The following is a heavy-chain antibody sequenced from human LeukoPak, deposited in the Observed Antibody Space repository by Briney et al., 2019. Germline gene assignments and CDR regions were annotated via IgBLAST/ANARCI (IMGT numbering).Heavy chain of an antibody. CDR3: ARARGYSYGYDY. CDR2: ISSSGSTI. Sequence: PGGSLRLSCAASGFTFSSYGMNWVRQAPGKGLEWVSYISSSGSTIYYADSVKGRFTISRDNAKNSLYLKMNSLRAEDTAVYYCARARGYSYGYDYWGQGTLVTVSS. CDR1: GFTFSSYG. J-gene: IGHJ4*02. D-gene: IGHD5-18*01. V-gene: IGHV3-48*04.